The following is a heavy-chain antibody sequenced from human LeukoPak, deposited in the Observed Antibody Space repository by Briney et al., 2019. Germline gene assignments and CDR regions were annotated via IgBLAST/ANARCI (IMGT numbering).Heavy chain of an antibody. D-gene: IGHD1-26*01. CDR3: ARLGATNYFDY. J-gene: IGHJ4*02. V-gene: IGHV3-48*03. CDR2: ISSSGRTI. CDR1: GFTFSNYE. Sequence: GGSLRLSCAASGFTFSNYEMNWVRQAPGKGLEWVSYISSSGRTIYYADSVKGRFSISRDNAKNSLYLRMSSLRAEDTAVYYCARLGATNYFDYWGQGILVTVSS.